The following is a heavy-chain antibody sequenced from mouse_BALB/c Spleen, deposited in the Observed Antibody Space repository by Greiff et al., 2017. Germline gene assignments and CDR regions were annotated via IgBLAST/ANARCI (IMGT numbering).Heavy chain of an antibody. J-gene: IGHJ2*01. Sequence: QVQLQQSGAELVRPGASVTLSCKASGYTFTDYEMHWVKQTPVHGLEWIGAIDPETGGTAYNQKFKGKATLTADKSSSTAYMELRSLTSEDSAVYYCTRWDPMITTSYWGQGTTLTVSS. CDR3: TRWDPMITTSY. CDR1: GYTFTDYE. V-gene: IGHV1-15*01. CDR2: IDPETGGT. D-gene: IGHD2-4*01.